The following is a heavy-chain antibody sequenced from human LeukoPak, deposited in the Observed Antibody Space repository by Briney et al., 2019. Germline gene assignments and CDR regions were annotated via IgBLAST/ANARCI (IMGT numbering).Heavy chain of an antibody. D-gene: IGHD3-9*01. CDR2: ISNSSSYI. Sequence: GGSLRLSCAASGFTFSSYSMNWVRQAPGKGLEWVSSISNSSSYIYYADSVKGRFTISRDNAKNSLHLQMKSLRAEDTAVYYCARDTHRYFDWLKTYYYYGMDVWGKGTTVTVSS. CDR3: ARDTHRYFDWLKTYYYYGMDV. CDR1: GFTFSSYS. V-gene: IGHV3-21*01. J-gene: IGHJ6*04.